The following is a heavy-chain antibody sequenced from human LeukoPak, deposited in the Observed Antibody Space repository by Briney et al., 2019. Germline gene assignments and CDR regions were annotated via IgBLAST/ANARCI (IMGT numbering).Heavy chain of an antibody. CDR2: INPNSGGT. D-gene: IGHD6-13*01. J-gene: IGHJ6*03. CDR3: ARDSSSWYYYYYYYMDV. CDR1: GYTLTELS. V-gene: IGHV1-2*02. Sequence: ASVKVSCKVSGYTLTELSMHWVRQAPGQGLEWMGWINPNSGGTNYAQKFQGRVTMTRDTSISTAYMELSRLRSDDTAVYYCARDSSSWYYYYYYYMDVGGKGTTVTVSS.